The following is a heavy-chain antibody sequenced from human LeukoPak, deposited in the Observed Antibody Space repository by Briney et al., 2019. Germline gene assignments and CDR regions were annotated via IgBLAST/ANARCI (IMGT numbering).Heavy chain of an antibody. CDR2: INPNSGGT. D-gene: IGHD6-19*01. J-gene: IGHJ1*01. V-gene: IGHV1-2*02. Sequence: GASVKVSCKASGYTFTGYYMHWVRQAPGQGLEWMGWINPNSGGTNYAQKFQGRVTMTRDTSISTAYMELSRLRSDDTAVYYCARDRLDSSGWSRSEYFQHWGQGTLVTVSS. CDR3: ARDRLDSSGWSRSEYFQH. CDR1: GYTFTGYY.